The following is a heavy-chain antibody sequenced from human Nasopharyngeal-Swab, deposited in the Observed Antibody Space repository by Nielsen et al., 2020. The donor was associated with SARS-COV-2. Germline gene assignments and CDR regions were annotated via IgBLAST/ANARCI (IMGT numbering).Heavy chain of an antibody. V-gene: IGHV4-34*01. J-gene: IGHJ6*02. D-gene: IGHD3-3*01. Sequence: WIRQPPGKGLEWIGGINHSGSTNYNPSLKSRVTISVDTSKNQFSLKLSSVTAADTAVYYCARGAPNYDLWSGYYYYYGMDVWGQGTTVTVSS. CDR2: INHSGST. CDR3: ARGAPNYDLWSGYYYYYGMDV.